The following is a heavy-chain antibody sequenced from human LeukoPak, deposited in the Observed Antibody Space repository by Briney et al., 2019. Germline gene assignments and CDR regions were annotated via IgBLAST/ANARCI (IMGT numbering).Heavy chain of an antibody. D-gene: IGHD3-16*02. J-gene: IGHJ3*02. CDR3: ARDLTRPYDYVWGSYRHDDAFDI. Sequence: PGGSLRLSCAASGFTFSSYWMSWVRQAPGKGLEWVANIKQDGSEKYYVDSVKGRFTISRDNAKNSLYLQMNSLKAEDTAVYYCARDLTRPYDYVWGSYRHDDAFDIWGQGTMVTVSS. CDR2: IKQDGSEK. CDR1: GFTFSSYW. V-gene: IGHV3-7*01.